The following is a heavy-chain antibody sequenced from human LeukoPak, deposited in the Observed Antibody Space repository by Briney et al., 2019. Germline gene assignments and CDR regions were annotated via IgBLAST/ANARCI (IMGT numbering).Heavy chain of an antibody. Sequence: GGSLRLSCAASGFTFSSHPMTWVRQAPGKGPEWVSFISDSGGITYYADSVKGRFTISRDKSKNTLYLQMNSLRAGDTAVYYCAKNTQYSGYYDCWGQGTLVAVSS. D-gene: IGHD6-6*01. V-gene: IGHV3-23*01. CDR3: AKNTQYSGYYDC. J-gene: IGHJ4*02. CDR1: GFTFSSHP. CDR2: ISDSGGIT.